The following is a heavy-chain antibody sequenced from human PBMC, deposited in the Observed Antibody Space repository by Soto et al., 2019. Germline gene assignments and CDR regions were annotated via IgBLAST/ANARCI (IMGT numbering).Heavy chain of an antibody. CDR2: ISYDGSNK. V-gene: IGHV3-30*18. Sequence: QVQLVESGGGVVQPGRSLRLSCAASGFTFSSYGMHWVRQAPGKGLEWVAVISYDGSNKYYADSVKGRFTISRDNSKNTLYLQMNSLRAEDTAVYYCAKSYYDFWSRKPHGMDVWGQGTTVTVFS. J-gene: IGHJ6*02. D-gene: IGHD3-3*01. CDR1: GFTFSSYG. CDR3: AKSYYDFWSRKPHGMDV.